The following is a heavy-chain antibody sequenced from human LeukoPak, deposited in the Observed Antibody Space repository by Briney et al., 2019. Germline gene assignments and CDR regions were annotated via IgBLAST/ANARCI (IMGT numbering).Heavy chain of an antibody. Sequence: SETLSLTCTASGGSISSGGYYWSWIRQPAGKGLEWIGRIYTSGSTNYNPSLKSRVTISVDTSKNQFSLKLSSVTAADTAVYYCARGISAAAKNWFDPWGQGTLVTVSS. J-gene: IGHJ5*02. CDR1: GGSISSGGYY. CDR2: IYTSGST. CDR3: ARGISAAAKNWFDP. D-gene: IGHD6-13*01. V-gene: IGHV4-61*02.